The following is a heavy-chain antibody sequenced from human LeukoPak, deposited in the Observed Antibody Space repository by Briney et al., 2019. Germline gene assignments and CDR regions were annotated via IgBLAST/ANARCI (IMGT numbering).Heavy chain of an antibody. Sequence: PGGSLRLSCAASGFTFSSYSMNWVRQAPGKGLEWVSSISSSSSYIYYADSVKGRFTISRDNAKNSLYLQMNSLRAEDTAVYYCARAFYDFLTGYPAYFDYWGQGTLVTVSS. D-gene: IGHD3-9*01. CDR2: ISSSSSYI. CDR3: ARAFYDFLTGYPAYFDY. V-gene: IGHV3-21*01. J-gene: IGHJ4*02. CDR1: GFTFSSYS.